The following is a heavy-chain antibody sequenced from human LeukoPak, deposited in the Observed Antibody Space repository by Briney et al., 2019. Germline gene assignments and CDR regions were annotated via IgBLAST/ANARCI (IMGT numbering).Heavy chain of an antibody. V-gene: IGHV3-48*03. Sequence: GGSLRLSCAGSGFTFSNYEMNWVRQAPGKGLEWLSFISTSGTTKYYADSVKGRFTISRDNAKNSLFLQMNSLRAEDTAVYYCARPGGYAFDLWGQGTMVTVSS. CDR3: ARPGGYAFDL. J-gene: IGHJ3*01. CDR1: GFTFSNYE. D-gene: IGHD3-10*01. CDR2: ISTSGTTK.